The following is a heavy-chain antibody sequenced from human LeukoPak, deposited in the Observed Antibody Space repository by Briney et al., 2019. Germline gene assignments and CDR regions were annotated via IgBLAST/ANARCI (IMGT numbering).Heavy chain of an antibody. CDR3: ARETVTTRWFDP. CDR2: INHSGST. CDR1: GGSFSGYY. J-gene: IGHJ5*02. V-gene: IGHV4-34*01. D-gene: IGHD4-17*01. Sequence: SETLSLTCDVYGGSFSGYYWSWIRQPPGKGLEWIGEINHSGSTNYNPSLKSRVTISVDTSKNQFSLKLSSVTAADTAVYYCARETVTTRWFDPWGQGTLVTVSS.